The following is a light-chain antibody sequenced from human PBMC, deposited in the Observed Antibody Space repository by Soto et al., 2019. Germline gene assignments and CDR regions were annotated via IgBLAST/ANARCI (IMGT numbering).Light chain of an antibody. J-gene: IGLJ3*02. CDR3: HSSDSSLRGRV. CDR1: SSNIGAGYD. V-gene: IGLV1-40*01. Sequence: QSVLTQPPSVSGAPGQRVTISCTGSSSNIGAGYDVHWYQQLPGTAPKLLIYGNSNRPSGVPDRFSGSKSGTSASLAITGLQAEYEAHYYCHSSDSSLRGRVFGGGTKLTVL. CDR2: GNS.